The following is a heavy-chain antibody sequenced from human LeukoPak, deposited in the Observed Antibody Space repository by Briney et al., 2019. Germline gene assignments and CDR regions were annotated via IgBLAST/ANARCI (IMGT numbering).Heavy chain of an antibody. CDR1: GGSISSYY. D-gene: IGHD6-19*01. J-gene: IGHJ4*02. V-gene: IGHV4-59*01. CDR2: IYYSGST. Sequence: SETLSLTCTVSGGSISSYYWSWMRQPPGKGLEWIGYIYYSGSTNYNPSLKSRVTISVDTSNKQLSLKLSSVTAADTAVYYCGRVSSGWVDYWGQGPLVLVSS. CDR3: GRVSSGWVDY.